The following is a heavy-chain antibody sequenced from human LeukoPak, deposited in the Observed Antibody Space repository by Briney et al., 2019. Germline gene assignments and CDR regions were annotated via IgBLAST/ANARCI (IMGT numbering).Heavy chain of an antibody. CDR3: AREDDSWGPNNLDL. V-gene: IGHV3-48*02. CDR2: IDTSSSTM. Sequence: GGSLRLSCAASAFTFSDYSMNWVRQAPGKGLEWISYIDTSSSTMYYADSVMGRFTISRDNAKESLYLQMNSLRDEDTAVYYCAREDDSWGPNNLDLWGQGTMVTVSS. J-gene: IGHJ3*01. D-gene: IGHD7-27*01. CDR1: AFTFSDYS.